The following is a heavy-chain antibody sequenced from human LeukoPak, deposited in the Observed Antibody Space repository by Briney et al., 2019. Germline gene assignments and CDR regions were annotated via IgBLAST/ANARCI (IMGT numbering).Heavy chain of an antibody. CDR2: IYHSGST. D-gene: IGHD3-10*01. V-gene: IGHV4-30-2*01. CDR1: GGSISSGGYS. Sequence: SQTLSLTCAVSGGSISSGGYSWSWIRQPPGKGLEWIGYIYHSGSTYYNPSLKSRVTISVDRSKNQFSLKLSSVTAADTAVYYCARGRTPPFGESSQDAFDIWGQGTMVTVSS. CDR3: ARGRTPPFGESSQDAFDI. J-gene: IGHJ3*02.